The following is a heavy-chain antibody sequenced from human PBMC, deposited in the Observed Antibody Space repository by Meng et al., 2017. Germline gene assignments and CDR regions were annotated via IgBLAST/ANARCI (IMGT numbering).Heavy chain of an antibody. CDR1: GFTFSNAW. CDR3: MADASTVAPHYYYGMDI. Sequence: GESLKISCAASGFTFSNAWMSWVRQAPGKGLEWVGRIKSIPDGGTTDYAAPVKGRFTISRDDSKNTLYMQVNSLKTEDAAVYYCMADASTVAPHYYYGMDIWGQGTTVTVSS. J-gene: IGHJ6*02. CDR2: IKSIPDGGTT. V-gene: IGHV3-15*01. D-gene: IGHD4-23*01.